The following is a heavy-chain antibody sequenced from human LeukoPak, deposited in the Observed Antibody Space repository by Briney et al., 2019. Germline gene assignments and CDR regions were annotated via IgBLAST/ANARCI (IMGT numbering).Heavy chain of an antibody. CDR3: ARDKSSGYYYFDY. V-gene: IGHV3-23*01. Sequence: GGSLRLSCAPSGFTFSRHAMSWVRQAPGKGLEWVSAINTPGGSTYYADSVKGRFTISRDNSKNTLYLQVNSLRAEDTALYYCARDKSSGYYYFDYWGQGTLVTVSS. CDR1: GFTFSRHA. CDR2: INTPGGST. J-gene: IGHJ4*02. D-gene: IGHD3-22*01.